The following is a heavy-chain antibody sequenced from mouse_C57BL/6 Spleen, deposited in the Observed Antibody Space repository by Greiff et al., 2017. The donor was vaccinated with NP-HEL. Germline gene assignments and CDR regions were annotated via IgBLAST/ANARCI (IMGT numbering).Heavy chain of an antibody. V-gene: IGHV1-76*01. D-gene: IGHD4-1*01. J-gene: IGHJ4*01. Sequence: QVQLQQSGAELVRPGASVKLSCKASGYTFTDYYINWVKQRPGQGLEWIARIYPGSGNTYYNEKFKGKATLTAEKSSSTAYMQLSSLTSEDSAVYFCARSNWDRYYYAIGYWGQGTSVTVSS. CDR2: IYPGSGNT. CDR1: GYTFTDYY. CDR3: ARSNWDRYYYAIGY.